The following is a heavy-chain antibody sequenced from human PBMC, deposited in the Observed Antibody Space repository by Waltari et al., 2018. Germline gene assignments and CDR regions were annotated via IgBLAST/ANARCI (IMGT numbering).Heavy chain of an antibody. CDR3: ARDSITIFGVVLNYYYYGMDV. D-gene: IGHD3-3*01. V-gene: IGHV1-18*04. CDR1: GYTFTSYG. CDR2: ISAYNGNT. J-gene: IGHJ6*02. Sequence: QVQLVQSGAEVKKPGASVKVSCKASGYTFTSYGISWVRQAPGQGLERMGWISAYNGNTSYAQNLQGRVTMTTDTSTSTAYMELGSLRSDDTAVYYCARDSITIFGVVLNYYYYGMDVWGQGTTVTVSS.